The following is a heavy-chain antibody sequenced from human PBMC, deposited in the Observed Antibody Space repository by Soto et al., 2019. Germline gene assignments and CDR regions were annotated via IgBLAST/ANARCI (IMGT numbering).Heavy chain of an antibody. CDR2: ISAYNGNT. D-gene: IGHD2-15*01. V-gene: IGHV1-18*01. CDR1: GYTFTSYG. J-gene: IGHJ4*02. Sequence: ASVKVSCKASGYTFTSYGISWVRQAPGQGLEWMGWISAYNGNTNYAQKLQGRVTMTTDTSTSTAYMELRSLRSDDTAVYCCARDRYCSGGSCIGRPFDYWGQGTLVTVSS. CDR3: ARDRYCSGGSCIGRPFDY.